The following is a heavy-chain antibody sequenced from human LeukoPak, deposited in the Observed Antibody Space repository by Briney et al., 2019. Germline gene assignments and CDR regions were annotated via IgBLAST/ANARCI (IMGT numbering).Heavy chain of an antibody. D-gene: IGHD5-18*01. CDR3: ARAQDRDMGYYFDV. V-gene: IGHV4-4*09. J-gene: IGHJ4*02. Sequence: SETLSLTCTVSGGSVSSSYWSWIRQPPGRGLEWIGYVYPSGSSDYSPSLRSRVTISLETSSNQFSLKLRSVTAADTAVYYSARAQDRDMGYYFDVWGQGTLVTVSS. CDR2: VYPSGSS. CDR1: GGSVSSSY.